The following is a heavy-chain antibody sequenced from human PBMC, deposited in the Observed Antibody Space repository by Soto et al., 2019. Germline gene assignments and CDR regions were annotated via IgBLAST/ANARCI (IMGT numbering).Heavy chain of an antibody. V-gene: IGHV3-23*01. CDR1: GFTFSSYA. CDR3: AKPPVGSYSNRYYYGMDV. Sequence: GGSLRLSCAASGFTFSSYAMSWVRQAPGKGLEWVSAISGSGGSTYYADSVKGRFTISRDNSKNTLYLQMNSLRAEDTAVYYCAKPPVGSYSNRYYYGMDVWGQGTTVTVSS. D-gene: IGHD1-26*01. J-gene: IGHJ6*02. CDR2: ISGSGGST.